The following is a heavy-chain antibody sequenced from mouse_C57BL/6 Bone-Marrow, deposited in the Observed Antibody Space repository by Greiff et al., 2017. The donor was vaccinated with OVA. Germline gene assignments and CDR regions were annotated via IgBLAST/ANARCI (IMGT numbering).Heavy chain of an antibody. V-gene: IGHV1-64*01. J-gene: IGHJ2*01. Sequence: QVQLKQPGAELVKPGASVKLSCKASGYTFTSYWMHWVKQRPGQGLEWIGMIHPNSGSTNYNEKFKSKATLTVDKSSSTAYMQLSSLTSEDSAVYYCARSRRQLRLGYWGQGTTLTVSS. CDR3: ARSRRQLRLGY. D-gene: IGHD3-2*02. CDR2: IHPNSGST. CDR1: GYTFTSYW.